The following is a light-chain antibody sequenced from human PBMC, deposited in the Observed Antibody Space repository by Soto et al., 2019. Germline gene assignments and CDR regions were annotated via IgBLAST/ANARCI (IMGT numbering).Light chain of an antibody. V-gene: IGLV3-21*04. CDR3: QVWDSSSDPPYVV. CDR2: YDS. J-gene: IGLJ2*01. CDR1: NIGSKS. Sequence: VLTQPPSVSVAPGKTARITCGGNNIGSKSVHWYQQKPGQAPVLVIYYDSDRPSGIPERFSGSNSGNTATLTISRVEAGDEADYYCQVWDSSSDPPYVVFGGGTKLTVL.